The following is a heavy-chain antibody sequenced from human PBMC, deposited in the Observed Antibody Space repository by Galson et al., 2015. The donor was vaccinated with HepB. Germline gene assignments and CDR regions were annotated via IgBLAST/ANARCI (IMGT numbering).Heavy chain of an antibody. CDR1: GYTFSTYG. V-gene: IGHV1-18*01. CDR2: ISAYNDHA. J-gene: IGHJ4*02. CDR3: ARGTYYDF. Sequence: SVKVSCKASGYTFSTYGISWVRQAPGQGLEWMGWISAYNDHANYAQKFQGRVTMITDTPTNTAYMELRSLRSDDTAVYYCARGTYYDFWGQGTLVTVSS. D-gene: IGHD1-14*01.